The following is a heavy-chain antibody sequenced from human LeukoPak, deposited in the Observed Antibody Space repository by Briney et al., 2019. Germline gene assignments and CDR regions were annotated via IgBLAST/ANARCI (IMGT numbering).Heavy chain of an antibody. D-gene: IGHD1-26*01. CDR1: GYTFTSYG. CDR2: ISAYNGNT. Sequence: GASVKVSCKASGYTFTSYGISWVRQAPGQGLEWMGWISAYNGNTNYAQKLQGRVTMTTDTSTSTAYMELRSLRSDDTAVYYCARVPRSTIRYYYYMDVWGKGTTVTVSS. CDR3: ARVPRSTIRYYYYMDV. J-gene: IGHJ6*03. V-gene: IGHV1-18*01.